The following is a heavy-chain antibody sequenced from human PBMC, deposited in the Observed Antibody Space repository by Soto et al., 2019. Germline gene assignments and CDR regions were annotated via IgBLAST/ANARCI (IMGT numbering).Heavy chain of an antibody. J-gene: IGHJ4*02. CDR3: ARSPWGGPFDY. V-gene: IGHV3-53*01. CDR2: IYSGGST. D-gene: IGHD7-27*01. CDR1: GFIVSSNY. Sequence: EVQLVESGGGLIQPGGSLRLSCTASGFIVSSNYMSWVRQAPGKGLEWVSVIYSGGSTYYGDSVKGRFTISRDNSKNTLYLQMNNLRAEDTAVYHCARSPWGGPFDYWGQGTLVTVCS.